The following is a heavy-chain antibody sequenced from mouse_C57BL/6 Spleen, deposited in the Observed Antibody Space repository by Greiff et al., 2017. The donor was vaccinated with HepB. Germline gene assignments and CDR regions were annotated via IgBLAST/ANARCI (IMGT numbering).Heavy chain of an antibody. CDR2: IYPGDGDT. CDR1: GYAFSSSW. J-gene: IGHJ2*01. CDR3: ARGSNPWYFDY. V-gene: IGHV1-82*01. Sequence: VQLQQSGPELVKPGASVKISCKASGYAFSSSWMNWVKQRPGKGLEWIGRIYPGDGDTNYNGKFKGKATLTADKSSSTAYMQLSSLTSEDSAVYWCARGSNPWYFDYWGQGTTLTVSS. D-gene: IGHD1-1*01.